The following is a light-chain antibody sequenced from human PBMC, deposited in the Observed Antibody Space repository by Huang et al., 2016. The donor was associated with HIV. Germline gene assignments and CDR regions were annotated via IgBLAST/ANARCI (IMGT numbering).Light chain of an antibody. J-gene: IGKJ2*01. CDR2: GAS. Sequence: ETMMTQSPATLSVSPGERATLSCRASQSVNSNLAWDKQKPGQAPRLLIYGASTRATGIPDRFSGSGSGTEFTLTISSLQSEDFAVYYCQQFNNWPPYTFGQGTKLEIK. CDR1: QSVNSN. V-gene: IGKV3-15*01. CDR3: QQFNNWPPYT.